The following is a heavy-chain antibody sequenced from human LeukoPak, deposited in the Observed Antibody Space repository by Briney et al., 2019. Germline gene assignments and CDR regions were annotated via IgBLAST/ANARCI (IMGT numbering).Heavy chain of an antibody. CDR1: GSTFSSYA. J-gene: IGHJ4*02. CDR2: ISGSGGST. D-gene: IGHD3-10*01. V-gene: IGHV3-23*01. CDR3: ARHPRSGSYYDY. Sequence: GSLRLSCAASGSTFSSYAMSWVRQAPGKGLEWVSAISGSGGSTYYADSVKGRFTISRDNSKNTLYLQMNSLRAEDTAVYYCARHPRSGSYYDYWGQGTLVTVSS.